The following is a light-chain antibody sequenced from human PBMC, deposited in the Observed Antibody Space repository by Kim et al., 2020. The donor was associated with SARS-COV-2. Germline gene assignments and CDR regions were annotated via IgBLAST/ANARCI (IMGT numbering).Light chain of an antibody. J-gene: IGKJ2*01. CDR1: QSISNN. CDR3: QQYSNWPPET. Sequence: EIVMTQSPATLSVSPGERATLSCRASQSISNNLAWYQQKPGQAPRLLIYDVSTRATGIPARFSGSESGTEFTLTISSLHSEDFAVYYCQQYSNWPPETFGQGTKLEI. V-gene: IGKV3-15*01. CDR2: DVS.